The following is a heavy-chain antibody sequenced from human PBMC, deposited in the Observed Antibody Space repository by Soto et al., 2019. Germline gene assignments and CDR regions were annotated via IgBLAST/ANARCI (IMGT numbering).Heavy chain of an antibody. CDR3: ANVFPDGWVEPGVVRVSLDP. J-gene: IGHJ5*02. CDR1: ADSFSSYG. Sequence: QVQLVQSGAEVKEPGSAVKVSCKAPADSFSSYGISWVRQAPGQGLEWMGGIIPIFGTTNYAEKFQGRVTIPADESTKTAYMELSGLRSEDTAFYYCANVFPDGWVEPGVVRVSLDPWGRERWSPFPQ. D-gene: IGHD3-3*01. V-gene: IGHV1-69*01. CDR2: IIPIFGTT.